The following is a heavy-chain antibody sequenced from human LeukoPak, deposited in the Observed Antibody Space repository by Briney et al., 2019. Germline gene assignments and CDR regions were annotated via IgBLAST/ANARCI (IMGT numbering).Heavy chain of an antibody. CDR1: GGPFSGYY. D-gene: IGHD3-22*01. CDR3: ARGFSSGYYYYYYMDV. V-gene: IGHV4-34*01. CDR2: INHSGST. Sequence: PSETLSLTCAVYGGPFSGYYWSWIRQPPGKGLEWIGEINHSGSTNYNPSLKSRVTISVDTSKNQFSLKLSSVTAADTAVYYCARGFSSGYYYYYYMDVWGKGTTVTVSS. J-gene: IGHJ6*03.